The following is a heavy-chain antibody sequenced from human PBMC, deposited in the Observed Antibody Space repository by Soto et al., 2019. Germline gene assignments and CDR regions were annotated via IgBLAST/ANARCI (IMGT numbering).Heavy chain of an antibody. D-gene: IGHD4-17*01. J-gene: IGHJ1*01. CDR2: ISGSGGST. CDR3: AKVNLRYGAIRNAEYFQH. V-gene: IGHV3-23*01. CDR1: GFTFSSYA. Sequence: EVQLLESGGGLVQPGGSLRLSCAASGFTFSSYAMSWVRQAPGTGLEWVSAISGSGGSTYYADSVKGRFTISRDNSKNTLYLPINSSRAEHTAVYYCAKVNLRYGAIRNAEYFQHWGQVTLVTVSS.